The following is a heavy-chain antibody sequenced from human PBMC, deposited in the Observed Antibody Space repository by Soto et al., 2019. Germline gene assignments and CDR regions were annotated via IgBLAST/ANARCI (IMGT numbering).Heavy chain of an antibody. J-gene: IGHJ4*02. CDR2: IYYSGST. Sequence: SETLSLTCTVSGGSISSGGYYWSWIRQHPGKGLEWIGYIYYSGSTYYNPSLKSRVTISVDTSKNQFSLKLSSVTAADTAVYYCARAWYSSGWFLEAFDYWGQGTLVTVSS. CDR3: ARAWYSSGWFLEAFDY. V-gene: IGHV4-31*03. CDR1: GGSISSGGYY. D-gene: IGHD6-19*01.